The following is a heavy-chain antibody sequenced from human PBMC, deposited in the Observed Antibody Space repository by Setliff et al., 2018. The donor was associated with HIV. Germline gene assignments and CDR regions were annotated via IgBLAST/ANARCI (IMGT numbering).Heavy chain of an antibody. J-gene: IGHJ4*02. CDR3: ARDVGSSSYFDS. V-gene: IGHV3-48*03. CDR2: IDRSGSAI. Sequence: PGGSLRLSCAASGFTFSSYEMNWVRQAPGKGLEWISYIDRSGSAIYYADSVKGRFTISRDNAKNSLYLQMNSLRAEDTAVYYCARDVGSSSYFDSWGQGTLVTVSS. CDR1: GFTFSSYE. D-gene: IGHD6-6*01.